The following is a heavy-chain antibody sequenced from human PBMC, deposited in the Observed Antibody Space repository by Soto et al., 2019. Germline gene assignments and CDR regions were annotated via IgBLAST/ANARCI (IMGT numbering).Heavy chain of an antibody. CDR3: ATVVPAALFYYGMDV. CDR1: GFTFSSYA. CDR2: ISGSGGST. D-gene: IGHD2-2*01. V-gene: IGHV3-23*01. Sequence: EVQLLESGGGFVQPGGSLRPSCAASGFTFSSYAMSWVRQAPGKGLEWVSVISGSGGSTDYADSVKGRFTMYRDNSMNTLYLQMNSLRAEDTAVYYCATVVPAALFYYGMDVWGQGTTVTVSS. J-gene: IGHJ6*02.